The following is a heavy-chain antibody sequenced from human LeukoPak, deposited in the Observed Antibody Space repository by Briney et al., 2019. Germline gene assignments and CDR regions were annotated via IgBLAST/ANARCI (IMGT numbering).Heavy chain of an antibody. V-gene: IGHV4-34*01. CDR3: ARSIGVVVITPFDY. CDR2: IDHSGST. Sequence: PSETLSLTCAVYGGSFSGYYWSWIRQPPGKGLEWIGEIDHSGSTNYNPSLKSRVTISVDMSKNQFSLKLSSVTAADTAVYYCARSIGVVVITPFDYWGQGTLVTVSS. D-gene: IGHD3-22*01. J-gene: IGHJ4*02. CDR1: GGSFSGYY.